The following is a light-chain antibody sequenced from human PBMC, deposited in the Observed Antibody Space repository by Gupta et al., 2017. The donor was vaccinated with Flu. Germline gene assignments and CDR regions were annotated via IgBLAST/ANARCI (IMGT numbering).Light chain of an antibody. Sequence: DIVMTQSPLSLPVTPGEPASISCRSSQSLLHGNGYNYLGWYLQKPGQSPQLLIYLGSNRASGVPDRFSGSGSGTDFTLKISRVEAEDVGVYYCIQVLQTPRYIFGQGTKLEIK. J-gene: IGKJ2*01. CDR1: QSLLHGNGYNY. CDR2: LGS. V-gene: IGKV2-28*01. CDR3: IQVLQTPRYI.